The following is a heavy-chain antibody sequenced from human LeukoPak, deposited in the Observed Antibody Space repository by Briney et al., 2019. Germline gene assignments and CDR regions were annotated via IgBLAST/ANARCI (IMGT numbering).Heavy chain of an antibody. CDR3: ARSGDYYDSSGYFSWTCDI. CDR1: GGSISSYY. J-gene: IGHJ3*02. D-gene: IGHD3-22*01. V-gene: IGHV4-59*01. Sequence: PSETLSLTCTDSGGSISSYYWSWIRQPPGKGLEWIGYISYSGSTNYNPSLRSRVTISVDTSKNQFSLKLSSVTAADTAVYYCARSGDYYDSSGYFSWTCDIWGQGTMVTVSS. CDR2: ISYSGST.